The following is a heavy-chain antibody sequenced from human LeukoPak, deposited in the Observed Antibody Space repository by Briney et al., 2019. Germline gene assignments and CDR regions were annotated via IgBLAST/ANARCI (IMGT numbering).Heavy chain of an antibody. Sequence: SLRPSRAASGSSFATSATHWARHPRGRGREWVSGISGNGGSTGYPASVKCRFNISRDNAKNSLYLQMNSLRAEDMALYYCAKGGRGYSYGAQLDYWGQGTLVTVSS. CDR1: GSSFATSA. CDR2: ISGNGGST. CDR3: AKGGRGYSYGAQLDY. D-gene: IGHD5-18*01. J-gene: IGHJ4*02. V-gene: IGHV3-9*03.